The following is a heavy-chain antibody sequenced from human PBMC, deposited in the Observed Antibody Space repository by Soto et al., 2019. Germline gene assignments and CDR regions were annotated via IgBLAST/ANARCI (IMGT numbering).Heavy chain of an antibody. J-gene: IGHJ4*02. CDR1: GFTFSSYY. D-gene: IGHD5-18*01. CDR2: INGDGSTT. V-gene: IGHV3-74*01. Sequence: EVQLVESGGGLVQPGGSLRLSCAASGFTFSSYYLHWVRQAPGKGLVWVSRINGDGSTTSYADSVKGRFTISRDNAKNTLYLQMNSLRDEDTAVYYCARGPAGYRYGRHWGQGTLVTVSS. CDR3: ARGPAGYRYGRH.